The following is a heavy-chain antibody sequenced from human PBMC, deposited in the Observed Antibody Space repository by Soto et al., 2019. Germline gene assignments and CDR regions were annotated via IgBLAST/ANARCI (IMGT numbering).Heavy chain of an antibody. J-gene: IGHJ4*02. V-gene: IGHV1-69*13. CDR3: ARGHYDFWSGYYFDY. Sequence: SVKVSCKASGGTFSSYAISWVRQAPGQGLEWMGGIIPIFGTANYAQKFQGRVTITADESTSTAHMELSSLRSEDTAVYYCARGHYDFWSGYYFDYWGQGTLVTVSS. CDR1: GGTFSSYA. D-gene: IGHD3-3*01. CDR2: IIPIFGTA.